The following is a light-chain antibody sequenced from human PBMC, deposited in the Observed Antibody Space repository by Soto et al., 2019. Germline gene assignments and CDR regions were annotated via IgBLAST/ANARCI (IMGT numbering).Light chain of an antibody. J-gene: IGLJ3*02. V-gene: IGLV1-40*01. Sequence: QSVLAQPPSVSGAPGQRVTISCTGSSSNIGAGYGVHWYQQLPGTAPKLLIYGNSNRPSGVPDRFSGSKSGTSASLAITGLQAEDEAHYHCPSYDSSLSGWVFGGGTKLTVL. CDR2: GNS. CDR3: PSYDSSLSGWV. CDR1: SSNIGAGYG.